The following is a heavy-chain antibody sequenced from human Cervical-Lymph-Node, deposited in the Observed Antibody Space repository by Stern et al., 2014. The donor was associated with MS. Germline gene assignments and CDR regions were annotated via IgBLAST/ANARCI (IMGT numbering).Heavy chain of an antibody. V-gene: IGHV3-66*01. D-gene: IGHD6-6*01. CDR2: IHTVGTT. CDR3: AREIAGRRFED. Sequence: EVQLVQSGGGLVQPGGSLRLSCEASGFPVGASYMNWVRQAPGKGLEWVSRIHTVGTTHYADSLKGRFTISRANAKNALYLQMDRLTVEDTAVYYCAREIAGRRFEDWGRGTLVAVSP. CDR1: GFPVGASY. J-gene: IGHJ4*02.